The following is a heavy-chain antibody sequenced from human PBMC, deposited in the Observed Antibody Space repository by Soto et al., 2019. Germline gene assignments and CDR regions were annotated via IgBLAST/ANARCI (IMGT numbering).Heavy chain of an antibody. CDR2: ISGSGDST. V-gene: IGHV3-23*01. CDR1: GFSFSSYA. D-gene: IGHD3-3*01. Sequence: RGSLRLSCAASGFSFSSYAMTWVRQAPGKGLEWISGISGSGDSTYYAESVKGRFTSSRDNSKNMLYLQMNSLRSEDTAVYYCASFTIFDSYYYYGMDVWGQGTTVTVSS. CDR3: ASFTIFDSYYYYGMDV. J-gene: IGHJ6*02.